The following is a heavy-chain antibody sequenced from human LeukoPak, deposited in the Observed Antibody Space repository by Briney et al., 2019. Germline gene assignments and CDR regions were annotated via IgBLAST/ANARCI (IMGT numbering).Heavy chain of an antibody. J-gene: IGHJ4*02. CDR1: GFIFSSYW. CDR3: ARVAAGSSRDY. V-gene: IGHV3-7*01. CDR2: IKQDGTDK. Sequence: NPGGSLRLSCAASGFIFSSYWMSWVRQAPGKGLEWVATIKQDGTDKLYVDSVKGRFTVSRDNAKNSLYLQMNSLRAEDTAIYYCARVAAGSSRDYWGQGTLVTVSS.